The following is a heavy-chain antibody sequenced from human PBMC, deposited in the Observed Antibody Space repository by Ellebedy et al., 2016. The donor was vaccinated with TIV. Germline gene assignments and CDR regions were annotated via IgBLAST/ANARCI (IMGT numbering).Heavy chain of an antibody. CDR3: VSGTWVPAGYKPSLWYFDL. D-gene: IGHD1-1*01. CDR2: ISGSGGST. J-gene: IGHJ2*01. CDR1: GFTFSSYA. Sequence: GESLKISXAASGFTFSSYAMSWVRQAPGKGLEWVSAISGSGGSTYYADSVKGRFTISRDNSKNTLYLQMNSLRAEDTAVYYCVSGTWVPAGYKPSLWYFDLWGRGTLVTVSS. V-gene: IGHV3-23*01.